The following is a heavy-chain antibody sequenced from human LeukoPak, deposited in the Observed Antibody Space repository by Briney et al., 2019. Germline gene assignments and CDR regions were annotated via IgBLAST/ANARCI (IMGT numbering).Heavy chain of an antibody. V-gene: IGHV3-9*01. Sequence: AGGSLRLSCAASGFTFDDYAMHWVRQAPGKGLEWVSGISWNSGSIGYADSVKGRFTISRDNAKNSLYLQMNSLRAEDTALYYCAKDMGGSGYPYYSDYWGQGTLVTVSS. CDR1: GFTFDDYA. CDR2: ISWNSGSI. CDR3: AKDMGGSGYPYYSDY. D-gene: IGHD3-22*01. J-gene: IGHJ4*02.